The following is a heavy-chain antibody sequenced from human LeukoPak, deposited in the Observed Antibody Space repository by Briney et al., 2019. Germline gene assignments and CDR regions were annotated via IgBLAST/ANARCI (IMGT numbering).Heavy chain of an antibody. V-gene: IGHV3-74*01. CDR1: GFTFSNYW. CDR2: INSDGSST. D-gene: IGHD6-13*01. Sequence: GGSLRLSCAASGFTFSNYWMHWVRQAPGKGLVWVSRINSDGSSTSYADSVKGRFTSSRDNAKNSLYLQMNSLRAEDTAVYYCAREGSSSWFVNSWGQGTLVTVSS. J-gene: IGHJ4*02. CDR3: AREGSSSWFVNS.